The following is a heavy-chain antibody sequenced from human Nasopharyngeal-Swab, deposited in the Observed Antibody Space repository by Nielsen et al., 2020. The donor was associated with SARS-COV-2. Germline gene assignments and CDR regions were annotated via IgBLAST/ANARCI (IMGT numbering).Heavy chain of an antibody. D-gene: IGHD2-2*01. V-gene: IGHV3-7*03. Sequence: GGSLRLSCTASGFNFSNSWMTWVRQAPGKGLEWVANIKQDGTEKYYVDSVKGRFTISRDNAKNSLFLQMNSLRAEDTAVYYCARRLGYCSSTSCYARFDPWGQGTLVTVSS. CDR3: ARRLGYCSSTSCYARFDP. CDR2: IKQDGTEK. J-gene: IGHJ5*02. CDR1: GFNFSNSW.